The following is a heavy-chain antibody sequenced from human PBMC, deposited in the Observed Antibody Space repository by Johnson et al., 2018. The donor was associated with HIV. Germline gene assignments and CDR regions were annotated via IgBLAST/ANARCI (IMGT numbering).Heavy chain of an antibody. CDR1: GFTFSSYG. CDR3: AKGTHYSDSSGYWSNDAFDI. Sequence: QVQLVESGGGVVQPGGSLRLSCATSGFTFSSYGMHWVRQAPGKGLECVAFIRYDGFNKYFADSVKGRFTISRDNSKNTLHLQMNSLRAEDTAVYYCAKGTHYSDSSGYWSNDAFDIWGQGTRVTVSS. J-gene: IGHJ3*02. CDR2: IRYDGFNK. V-gene: IGHV3-30*02. D-gene: IGHD3-22*01.